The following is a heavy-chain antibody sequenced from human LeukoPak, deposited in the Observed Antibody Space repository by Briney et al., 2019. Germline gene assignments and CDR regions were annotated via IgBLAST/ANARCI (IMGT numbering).Heavy chain of an antibody. CDR3: ARDDPFVGYDILTGYYFRESLFDY. D-gene: IGHD3-9*01. Sequence: GGSLRLSCAASGFTFSSYWMHWVRQAPGKGLVWVSRINSDGSSTTYADSVKGRLTTSRDNAKNTVYLQIHSLRAEDTAVYYCARDDPFVGYDILTGYYFRESLFDYWGQGTLVTVSS. CDR2: INSDGSST. V-gene: IGHV3-74*01. J-gene: IGHJ4*02. CDR1: GFTFSSYW.